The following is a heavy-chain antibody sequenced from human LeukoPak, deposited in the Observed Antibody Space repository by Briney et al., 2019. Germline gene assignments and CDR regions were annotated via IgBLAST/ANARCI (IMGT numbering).Heavy chain of an antibody. Sequence: SETLSLTCTVSSGSISSSNYFWGWIRQPPAKGLEWIGIIYYVGNTYYNPSLKSRVTISVDTSKNQFSLKLSSVTAADTAVYYCARTRDYYSPAFDIWGQGTVVTVSS. CDR3: ARTRDYYSPAFDI. J-gene: IGHJ3*02. D-gene: IGHD3-3*01. V-gene: IGHV4-39*07. CDR2: IYYVGNT. CDR1: SGSISSSNYF.